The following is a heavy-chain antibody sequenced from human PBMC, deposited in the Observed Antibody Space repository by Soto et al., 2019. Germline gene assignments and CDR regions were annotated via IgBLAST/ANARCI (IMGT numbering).Heavy chain of an antibody. CDR3: ARHPGYYDILTGYTTYYFDY. V-gene: IGHV4-59*08. D-gene: IGHD3-9*01. Sequence: ASETLSLTCTVSGGSIGTYYWSWIRQPPGKGLEWIGYIYYRGNTNYNPSLKSRVTISLDTPKNQFSLKLSSVTAADTAVYYCARHPGYYDILTGYTTYYFDYWGQGILVT. J-gene: IGHJ4*02. CDR1: GGSIGTYY. CDR2: IYYRGNT.